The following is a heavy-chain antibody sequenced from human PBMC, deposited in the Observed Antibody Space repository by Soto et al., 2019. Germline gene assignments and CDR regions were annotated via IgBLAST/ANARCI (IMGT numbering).Heavy chain of an antibody. V-gene: IGHV1-46*01. CDR3: ARGPSCGGDCYLFDY. J-gene: IGHJ4*02. D-gene: IGHD2-21*02. CDR1: GYTFTRYY. CDR2: INPSGGRT. Sequence: GASVKVSCKASGYTFTRYYMHWVRQAPGQGLEWMAMINPSGGRTKYAQIFQGRVTLTRDTSTGTVDMELSSLTSEDTAIYYCARGPSCGGDCYLFDYWGQGTHVTVS.